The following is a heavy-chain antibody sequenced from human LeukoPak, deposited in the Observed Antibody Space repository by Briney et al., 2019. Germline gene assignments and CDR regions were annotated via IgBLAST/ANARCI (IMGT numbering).Heavy chain of an antibody. Sequence: GTSVKVSCKASGYTFTSYDINWVRQATGQGLEWMGWMNPNSGNTGYAQKFQGRVTMTKNTSIATAYMELSSLRSEDTAVYYCARALSCTTDSYYYMDVWGKGTTVTVSS. CDR1: GYTFTSYD. V-gene: IGHV1-8*01. J-gene: IGHJ6*03. D-gene: IGHD2/OR15-2a*01. CDR3: ARALSCTTDSYYYMDV. CDR2: MNPNSGNT.